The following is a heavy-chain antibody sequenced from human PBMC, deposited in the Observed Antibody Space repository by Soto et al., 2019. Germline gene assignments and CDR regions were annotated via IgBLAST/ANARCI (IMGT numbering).Heavy chain of an antibody. CDR2: ISWDSDNV. J-gene: IGHJ3*01. D-gene: IGHD6-25*01. V-gene: IGHV3-9*01. CDR3: AKTYVLGSSSGWPSDAFDV. Sequence: EVRLVESGGGLVQPGRSLRLSCVASGFTFDDYSMHWVRQAPGKGLEWVAGISWDSDNVGYPDSVKGRFTISRDNAKNSLYLQMDSLRVDDTAFYSCAKTYVLGSSSGWPSDAFDVWGQGTLVTVSS. CDR1: GFTFDDYS.